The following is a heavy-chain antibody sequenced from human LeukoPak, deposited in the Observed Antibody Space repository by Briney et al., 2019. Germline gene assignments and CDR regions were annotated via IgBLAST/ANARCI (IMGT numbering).Heavy chain of an antibody. D-gene: IGHD3-16*01. Sequence: GESLKISCKGSGYSFTSYWIGRVRQMPGKGLEWMGIICPGDSDTRYSPSFQGQITISADKSISTTSLQWSSLKASDTAMYYCARLSAVPRGEFDYWGQGTLVTVSS. CDR3: ARLSAVPRGEFDY. CDR2: ICPGDSDT. V-gene: IGHV5-51*01. CDR1: GYSFTSYW. J-gene: IGHJ4*02.